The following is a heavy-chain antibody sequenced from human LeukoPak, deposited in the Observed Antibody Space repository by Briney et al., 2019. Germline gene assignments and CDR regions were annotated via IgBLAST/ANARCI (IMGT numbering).Heavy chain of an antibody. D-gene: IGHD6-19*01. V-gene: IGHV1-69*05. CDR3: AILLLGLVQGD. Sequence: SVKVSCKASGGTLSSYAISWVRQAPGQGLEWMGRIIPIFGTANYAQKFQGRVTITTDESTSTAYMELSSLRSEDTAVYYCAILLLGLVQGDWGQGTLVTVSS. J-gene: IGHJ4*02. CDR1: GGTLSSYA. CDR2: IIPIFGTA.